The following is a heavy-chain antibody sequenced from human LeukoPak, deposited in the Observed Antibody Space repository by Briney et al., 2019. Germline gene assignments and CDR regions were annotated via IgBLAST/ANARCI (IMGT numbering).Heavy chain of an antibody. Sequence: GGSLRLSCAAPGFTFSSYGMHWVRQAPGKGLEWVAFIRYDGSNKYYADSVKGRFTISRDNSKNTLYLQMNSLRAEDTAVYYCAKRMGYSSGWYEGGGYYFDYWGQGTLVTVSS. CDR3: AKRMGYSSGWYEGGGYYFDY. V-gene: IGHV3-30*02. CDR2: IRYDGSNK. J-gene: IGHJ4*02. CDR1: GFTFSSYG. D-gene: IGHD6-19*01.